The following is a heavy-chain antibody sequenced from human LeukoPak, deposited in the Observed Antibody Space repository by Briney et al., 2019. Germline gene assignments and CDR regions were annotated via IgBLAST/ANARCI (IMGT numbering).Heavy chain of an antibody. CDR2: ISYDGSNK. CDR1: GFTFSSYG. J-gene: IGHJ4*02. Sequence: GGSLRLSCAASGFTFSSYGMHWVRQAPGKGLEWVAVISYDGSNKYYADSVKGRFTISRDNSKNTLYLQMNSLRAEDTAVYYCARDQGENLLDYWGQGTLVTVSS. CDR3: ARDQGENLLDY. V-gene: IGHV3-30*03.